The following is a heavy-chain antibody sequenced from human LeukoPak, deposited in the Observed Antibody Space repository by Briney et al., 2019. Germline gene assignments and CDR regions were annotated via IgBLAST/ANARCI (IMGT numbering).Heavy chain of an antibody. J-gene: IGHJ6*03. CDR1: GGSISSSSYY. V-gene: IGHV4-39*01. CDR2: IYYSGST. Sequence: SETLSLTCTVSGGSISSSSYYWGWIRQPPGKGLEWIGSIYYSGSTYYNPSLKSRVTISVDTSKNQFSLKLSSVTAADTAVYYCARVGSGYDYYYYYYYMDVWGKGTTVTISS. CDR3: ARVGSGYDYYYYYYYMDV. D-gene: IGHD5-12*01.